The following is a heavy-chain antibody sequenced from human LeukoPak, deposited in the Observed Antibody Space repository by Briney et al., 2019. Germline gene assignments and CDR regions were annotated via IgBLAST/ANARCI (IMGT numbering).Heavy chain of an antibody. CDR3: ARDRDDSSGFDY. CDR1: GGSISSGDYY. Sequence: PSETLSLTCTVSGGSISSGDYYWSWIRQPPGKGLEWIGYIYYSGSTYYNPSLKSRVTISVDTSKNQFSLKLSSVTVADTAVYYCARDRDDSSGFDYWGQGTLVTVSS. V-gene: IGHV4-30-4*01. D-gene: IGHD3-22*01. CDR2: IYYSGST. J-gene: IGHJ4*02.